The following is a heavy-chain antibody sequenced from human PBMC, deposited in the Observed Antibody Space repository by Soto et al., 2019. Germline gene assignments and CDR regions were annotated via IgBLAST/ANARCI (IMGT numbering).Heavy chain of an antibody. V-gene: IGHV3-30*18. CDR2: ISYDGSNK. Sequence: GGSLRLSCAASGFTFSSYGMHWVRQAPGKGLEWVAVISYDGSNKYYADSVKGRFTISRDNSKNTLYLQMNSLRAEDTAVYYCAKGRTVDTAMVSLGMDVWGQGTTVTVSS. J-gene: IGHJ6*02. CDR1: GFTFSSYG. D-gene: IGHD5-18*01. CDR3: AKGRTVDTAMVSLGMDV.